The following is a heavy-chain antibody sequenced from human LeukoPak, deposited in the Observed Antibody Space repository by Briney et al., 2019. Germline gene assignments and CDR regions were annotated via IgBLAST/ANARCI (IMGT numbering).Heavy chain of an antibody. J-gene: IGHJ4*02. CDR1: GFTFNDFA. V-gene: IGHV3-64*01. CDR2: ISSDGGSA. Sequence: PGESLQISCAASGFTFNDFAMHWVRQAPGRGLEYLSAISSDGGSAYYATSVKGRFTISRDNSKNTLYLQMASLRAEDMAVYYCARDRGGSLLFDYWGRGTLVTVSS. D-gene: IGHD1-26*01. CDR3: ARDRGGSLLFDY.